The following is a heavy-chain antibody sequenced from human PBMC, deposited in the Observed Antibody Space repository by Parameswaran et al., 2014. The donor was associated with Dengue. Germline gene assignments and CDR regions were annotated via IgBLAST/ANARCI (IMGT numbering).Heavy chain of an antibody. CDR3: TRVNSGYDLYYYYYMDV. D-gene: IGHD5-12*01. V-gene: IGHV3-49*02. J-gene: IGHJ6*03. Sequence: VRQAPGKRLEWVGFIRSKAYGGTTEYVASVEGRFTISRDDSKSIAYLQMNSLKTEDTAVYYCTRVNSGYDLYYYYYMDVWGKGTTVTVSS. CDR2: IRSKAYGGTT.